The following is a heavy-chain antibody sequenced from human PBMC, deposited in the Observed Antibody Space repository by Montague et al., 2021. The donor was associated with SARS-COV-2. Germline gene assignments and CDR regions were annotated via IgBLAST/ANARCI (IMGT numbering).Heavy chain of an antibody. V-gene: IGHV4-34*01. Sequence: SETLSLTCAVYGGSLSGYYWSWIRQPPEKGLEWIGEINHNANTKYNPSLKSPVTISIATSKNQFSLKMASVTAADTATYYCASGIYPSGSYYNRYYYGLNIWGPGTTVIVSS. CDR1: GGSLSGYY. CDR2: INHNANT. J-gene: IGHJ6*02. D-gene: IGHD3-10*01. CDR3: ASGIYPSGSYYNRYYYGLNI.